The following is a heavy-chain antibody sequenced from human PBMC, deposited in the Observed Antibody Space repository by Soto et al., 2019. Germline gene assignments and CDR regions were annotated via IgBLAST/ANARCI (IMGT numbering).Heavy chain of an antibody. CDR1: GFTFSSYG. V-gene: IGHV3-33*01. CDR3: ARDLGGYCSGGSCYAQGFDY. J-gene: IGHJ4*02. Sequence: QVQLVESGGGVVQPGRSLRLSCAASGFTFSSYGMHWVRQAPGKGLEWVAVIWYDGSNKYYADSVKGRFTISRDNSKNTLYLQMNSLRAEDTAVYYCARDLGGYCSGGSCYAQGFDYWGQGTLVNVSS. CDR2: IWYDGSNK. D-gene: IGHD2-15*01.